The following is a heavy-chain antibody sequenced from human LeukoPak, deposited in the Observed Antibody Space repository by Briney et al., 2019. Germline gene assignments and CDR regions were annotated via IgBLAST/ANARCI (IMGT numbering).Heavy chain of an antibody. D-gene: IGHD6-13*01. Sequence: GGSLRLSCAASGLTFSSYSMNWVRQAPGKGLEWVSFISSSRSYIYYADSVKGRFTISRDNAKNSLYLQMNSLRAEDTAVYYCARFIAAPYYFDYWGRGTLVTVSS. CDR3: ARFIAAPYYFDY. J-gene: IGHJ4*02. CDR1: GLTFSSYS. V-gene: IGHV3-21*01. CDR2: ISSSRSYI.